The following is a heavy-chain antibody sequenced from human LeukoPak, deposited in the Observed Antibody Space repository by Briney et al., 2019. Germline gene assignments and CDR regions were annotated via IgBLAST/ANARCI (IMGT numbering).Heavy chain of an antibody. CDR2: IWYDGSNK. D-gene: IGHD6-19*01. Sequence: GGSLRLSCAASGFTFSSYGMHWVRQAPGKGLEWVAVIWYDGSNKYYADSVKGRFTISRDNSKNTLYLQMNSLRAEDTAVYYCAKDQSSGWPKSYFDYWGQGTLVTVSS. CDR1: GFTFSSYG. J-gene: IGHJ4*02. CDR3: AKDQSSGWPKSYFDY. V-gene: IGHV3-33*06.